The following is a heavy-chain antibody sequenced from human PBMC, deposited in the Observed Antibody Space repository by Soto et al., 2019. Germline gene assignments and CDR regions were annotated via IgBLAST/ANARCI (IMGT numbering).Heavy chain of an antibody. Sequence: SVKVSCNASGGTFSSYAISWVRQAPGQGLEWMGGIIPIFGTANYAQKFQGRVTITADESTSTAYMELSSLRSEDTAVYYCARGFIVVVPAATPGNYYYGMDVWGQGTTGTVSS. V-gene: IGHV1-69*13. CDR2: IIPIFGTA. CDR1: GGTFSSYA. D-gene: IGHD2-2*02. J-gene: IGHJ6*02. CDR3: ARGFIVVVPAATPGNYYYGMDV.